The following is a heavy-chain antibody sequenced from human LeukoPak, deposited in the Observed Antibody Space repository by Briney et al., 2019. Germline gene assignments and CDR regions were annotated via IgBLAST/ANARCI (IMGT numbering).Heavy chain of an antibody. D-gene: IGHD3-22*01. CDR3: ARAYYESSAYRHAVYFDY. Sequence: ASVKVSCKASGYTFTSSYMHWVRQAPGQGLGWMGIINPNDDSTRYAQKFQGRVTMTKDTSTNTVYMHLSSLSSDDTAVYYCARAYYESSAYRHAVYFDYWGQGTLVTVSS. CDR1: GYTFTSSY. J-gene: IGHJ4*02. CDR2: INPNDDST. V-gene: IGHV1-46*01.